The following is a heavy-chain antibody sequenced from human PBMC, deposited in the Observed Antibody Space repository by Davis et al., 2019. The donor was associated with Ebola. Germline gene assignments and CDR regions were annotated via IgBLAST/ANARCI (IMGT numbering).Heavy chain of an antibody. CDR1: GFTFSGSA. Sequence: GGSLRLSCAASGFTFSGSAMHWVRQASGKGLEWVGRIRSKANSYATAYAASVKGRFTISRDDSRNTAYLQMNSLKTEDTAVYYCARAGYSGYDPLTNYYYYYGMDVWGQGTTVTVSS. CDR2: IRSKANSYAT. D-gene: IGHD5-12*01. V-gene: IGHV3-73*01. J-gene: IGHJ6*02. CDR3: ARAGYSGYDPLTNYYYYYGMDV.